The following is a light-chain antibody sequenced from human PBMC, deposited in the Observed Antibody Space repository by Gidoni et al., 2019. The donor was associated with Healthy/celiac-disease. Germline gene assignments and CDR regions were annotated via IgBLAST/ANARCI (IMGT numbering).Light chain of an antibody. CDR3: QAWDSSNNYV. CDR2: QDS. J-gene: IGLJ1*01. V-gene: IGLV3-1*01. CDR1: KLGDKY. Sequence: SYELTHPPSVSVSPGQTASITCSGDKLGDKYACWYQQKPGQSPVLVIYQDSKRPSGIPERFSGSNSGNTATLTISGTQAMDEADYYCQAWDSSNNYVFGTGTKVTVL.